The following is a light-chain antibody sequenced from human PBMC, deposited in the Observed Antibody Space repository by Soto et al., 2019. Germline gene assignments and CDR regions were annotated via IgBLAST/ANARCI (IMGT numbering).Light chain of an antibody. Sequence: QLVLTQPPSVSGAPGQRVTISCTGGSSNIGTGYDVHWYQQLPGTAPKLLIYSNANRPSGVPDRFSGSKSGTSASLAITGLQAEDEADYYCQSYDSRLSSYVFGTGTKLTVL. V-gene: IGLV1-40*01. J-gene: IGLJ1*01. CDR3: QSYDSRLSSYV. CDR2: SNA. CDR1: SSNIGTGYD.